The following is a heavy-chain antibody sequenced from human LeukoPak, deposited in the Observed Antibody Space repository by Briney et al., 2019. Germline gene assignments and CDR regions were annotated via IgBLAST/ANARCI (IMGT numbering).Heavy chain of an antibody. D-gene: IGHD3-22*01. CDR1: GGSISSGDYY. V-gene: IGHV4-30-4*01. CDR3: ARGNYDSSGYSPQIDC. CDR2: IYYSGST. Sequence: SETLSLTCTVSGGSISSGDYYWSWIRQPPGKGLEWIGYIYYSGSTYYNPSLKSRVTISVDTSKNQFSLKLSSVTAADTAVYYCARGNYDSSGYSPQIDCWGQGTLVTVSS. J-gene: IGHJ4*02.